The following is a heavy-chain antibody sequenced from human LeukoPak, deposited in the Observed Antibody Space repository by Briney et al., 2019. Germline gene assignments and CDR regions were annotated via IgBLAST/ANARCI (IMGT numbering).Heavy chain of an antibody. CDR2: ISAYNGNT. J-gene: IGHJ6*03. V-gene: IGHV1-18*01. Sequence: ASVKVSCKASGYTFTSYGISWVRQAPGQGLEWMGWISAYNGNTNYAQKLQGRVTMTTDTSTSTAYMELRSLRSDDTAVYYCARDRSRYCRSTSCYPYYYYMDVWGKGTTVTVSS. CDR3: ARDRSRYCRSTSCYPYYYYMDV. D-gene: IGHD2-2*01. CDR1: GYTFTSYG.